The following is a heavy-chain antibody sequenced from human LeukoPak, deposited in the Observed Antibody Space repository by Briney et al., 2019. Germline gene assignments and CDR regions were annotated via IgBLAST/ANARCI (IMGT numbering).Heavy chain of an antibody. Sequence: SETLSLTCTVSGGSISSYYWSWIRQPPGKGLEWIGYIYTGGSTNYNPSLKSRVAISVDSSKNQFSLMLSSVTAADTAVYYCARQGTRVNGDYYYMDVWGKGTTVTVSS. D-gene: IGHD7-27*01. CDR2: IYTGGST. J-gene: IGHJ6*03. CDR1: GGSISSYY. V-gene: IGHV4-4*09. CDR3: ARQGTRVNGDYYYMDV.